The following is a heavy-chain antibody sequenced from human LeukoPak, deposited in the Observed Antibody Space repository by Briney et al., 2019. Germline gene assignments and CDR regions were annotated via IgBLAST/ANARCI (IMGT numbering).Heavy chain of an antibody. CDR2: ISSSGSTI. V-gene: IGHV3-48*03. CDR3: ARALRHFDWLLPNLDY. Sequence: GGSLRLSCAASGFTFSSYEMNWVRQAPGKGLEWVSCISSSGSTIYYADSVKGRFTISRDNAKNSLYLQMNSLRAEDTAVYFCARALRHFDWLLPNLDYWGQGTLVTVSP. CDR1: GFTFSSYE. J-gene: IGHJ4*02. D-gene: IGHD3-9*01.